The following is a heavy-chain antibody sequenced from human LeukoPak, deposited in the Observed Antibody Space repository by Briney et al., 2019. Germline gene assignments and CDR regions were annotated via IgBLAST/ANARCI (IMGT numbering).Heavy chain of an antibody. CDR3: ERIRYSSGWYGSDY. D-gene: IGHD6-19*01. Sequence: ASAKVSCMASGYSFTSYYVHWVPHAPGQGRVWRRIINYNGGGKSYAQKSQRRDTMTSDTYTSTVYMELSSLSSEDTAVYYCERIRYSSGWYGSDYWGQGTLVTVSS. J-gene: IGHJ4*02. CDR2: INYNGGGK. CDR1: GYSFTSYY. V-gene: IGHV1-46*01.